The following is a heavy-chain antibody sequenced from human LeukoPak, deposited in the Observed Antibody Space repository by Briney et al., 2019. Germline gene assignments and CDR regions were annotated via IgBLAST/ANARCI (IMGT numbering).Heavy chain of an antibody. D-gene: IGHD4-11*01. CDR3: ARANSNYVPDY. CDR2: ISSSSSYI. CDR1: GFTFSSYS. J-gene: IGHJ4*02. V-gene: IGHV3-21*01. Sequence: GGSLRPSCAASGFTFSSYSMNWVRQAPGKGLEWVSSISSSSSYIYYADSVKGRFTISRDNAKNSLYLQMNSLRAEDTAAYYCARANSNYVPDYWGQGTLVTVSS.